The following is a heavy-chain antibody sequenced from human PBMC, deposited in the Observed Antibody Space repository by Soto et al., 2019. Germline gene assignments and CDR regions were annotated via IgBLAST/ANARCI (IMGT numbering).Heavy chain of an antibody. CDR1: GGTFSSYT. CDR3: ARGGRTVTTSAACAFDI. CDR2: SIPILGIA. Sequence: QVQLVQSGAEVKKPGSSVKVSCKASGGTFSSYTISWVRQAPGQGLEWMGRSIPILGIANYAQKFQGRVTITADKSTSTAYMELSSLRSEDTAVYYCARGGRTVTTSAACAFDIWGQGTMVTVSS. V-gene: IGHV1-69*02. D-gene: IGHD4-17*01. J-gene: IGHJ3*02.